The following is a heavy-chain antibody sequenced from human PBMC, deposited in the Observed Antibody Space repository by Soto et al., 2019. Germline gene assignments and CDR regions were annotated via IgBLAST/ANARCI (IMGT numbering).Heavy chain of an antibody. CDR1: GFTFSTYG. Sequence: PGGSLRLSCAASGFTFSTYGMHWVRQAPGKGLEWVAVISYDGSKKYCADSVKGRFTISRDNSKNTLSLQMNGLRAEDTAVYYCAKESRPYYDSWSGYPDYYYYYGMDVWGQGTTVTVSS. V-gene: IGHV3-30*18. J-gene: IGHJ6*02. CDR2: ISYDGSKK. D-gene: IGHD3-3*01. CDR3: AKESRPYYDSWSGYPDYYYYYGMDV.